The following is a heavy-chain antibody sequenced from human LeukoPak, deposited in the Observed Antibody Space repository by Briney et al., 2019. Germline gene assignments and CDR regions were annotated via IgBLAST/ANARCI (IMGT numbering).Heavy chain of an antibody. CDR3: ASLIGSIFGVAHYYYGMDV. V-gene: IGHV1-69*13. J-gene: IGHJ6*02. Sequence: ASVKVSCKASGGTFSSYAISWVRQAPGQGLEWMGGIIPIFGTANYAQKFQGRVTITADESTSTAYMELNSLRSEDTAVYYCASLIGSIFGVAHYYYGMDVWGQGTTVTVSS. CDR2: IIPIFGTA. D-gene: IGHD3-3*01. CDR1: GGTFSSYA.